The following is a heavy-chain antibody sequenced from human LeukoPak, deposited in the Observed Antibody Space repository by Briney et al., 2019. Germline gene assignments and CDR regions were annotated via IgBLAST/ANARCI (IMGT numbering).Heavy chain of an antibody. J-gene: IGHJ6*02. D-gene: IGHD3-10*01. CDR2: IYYSGST. Sequence: SQTLSLTCTVSGGSISSGGYYWSWIRQHPGKGLEWIGYIYYSGSTYYNPSLKSRVTISVDTSKNQFSLKLSSVTAADTAVYYCARDPYGSGSYSYYYYGTDVWGQGTTVTVSS. CDR3: ARDPYGSGSYSYYYYGTDV. CDR1: GGSISSGGYY. V-gene: IGHV4-31*03.